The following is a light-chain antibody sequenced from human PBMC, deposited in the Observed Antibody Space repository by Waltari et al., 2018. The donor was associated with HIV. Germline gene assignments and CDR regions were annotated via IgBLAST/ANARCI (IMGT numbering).Light chain of an antibody. J-gene: IGLJ2*01. CDR3: QTTDTNGVVV. Sequence: SSALTQTPSASVSPGQTPTITCSGEAFPSRYAHWYPQRAGQAPFLVIYQDHKRPSGIPDRFSGSSSGTVLTLTISGVQTEDEGDYYCQTTDTNGVVVFGGGTKVTVL. CDR2: QDH. V-gene: IGLV3-25*03. CDR1: AFPSRY.